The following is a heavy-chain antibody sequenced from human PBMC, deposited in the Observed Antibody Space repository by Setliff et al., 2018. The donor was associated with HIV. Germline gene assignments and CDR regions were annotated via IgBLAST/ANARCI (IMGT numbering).Heavy chain of an antibody. CDR1: GCTFSSYA. V-gene: IGHV1-69*05. Sequence: SVKVSCKASGCTFSSYAISWVRQAPGQGLEWMGGIIPIFGTANYAQKFQGRVTITTDESTSTAYMELSSLRSEDTAVYYCARGDNYYGSGSGAFDIWGQGTMVTVSS. D-gene: IGHD3-10*01. J-gene: IGHJ3*02. CDR2: IIPIFGTA. CDR3: ARGDNYYGSGSGAFDI.